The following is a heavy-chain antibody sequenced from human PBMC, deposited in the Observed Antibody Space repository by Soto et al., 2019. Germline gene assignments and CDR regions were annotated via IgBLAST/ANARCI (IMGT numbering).Heavy chain of an antibody. J-gene: IGHJ4*02. CDR2: ISAYNGNT. CDR3: ARDPPRWTYYYDSSGPPGY. V-gene: IGHV1-18*01. D-gene: IGHD3-22*01. CDR1: GYTFTSYG. Sequence: GASVKVSCKASGYTFTSYGISWVRQAPGQGLEWMGWISAYNGNTNYAQKLQGRVTMTTDTSTSTAYMELRSLRSDDTAVYYCARDPPRWTYYYDSSGPPGYWGQGTLVTVS.